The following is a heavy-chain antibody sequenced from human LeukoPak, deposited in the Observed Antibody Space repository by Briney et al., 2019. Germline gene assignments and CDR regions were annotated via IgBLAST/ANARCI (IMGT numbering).Heavy chain of an antibody. V-gene: IGHV4-59*01. D-gene: IGHD3-22*01. CDR3: ARGDYYDSSGYYLPLDY. J-gene: IGHJ4*02. CDR1: GGSISSYY. CDR2: IYYSGST. Sequence: SETLSLTCTVSGGSISSYYWSWIRQPPGKGLEWIGYIYYSGSTNYNPSLKSRVTISVDTSKNQFSLKLSSVTAVDTAVYYCARGDYYDSSGYYLPLDYWGQGTLVTVSS.